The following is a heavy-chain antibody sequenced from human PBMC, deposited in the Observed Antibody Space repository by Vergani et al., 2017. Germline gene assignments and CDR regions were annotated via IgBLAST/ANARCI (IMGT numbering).Heavy chain of an antibody. V-gene: IGHV3-23*01. CDR3: ARSAAFDI. CDR2: IRGSGTDP. Sequence: EMQLLESGGGLVQPGGSLRLSCVISEVSVSKYAMSWVRQTPGKGLEWVSSIRGSGTDPHYTDSVKGRFTISRDNSKHTLFLQMHSLRPEDTAVYYCARSAAFDIWGQGTMVTVSS. CDR1: EVSVSKYA. J-gene: IGHJ3*02.